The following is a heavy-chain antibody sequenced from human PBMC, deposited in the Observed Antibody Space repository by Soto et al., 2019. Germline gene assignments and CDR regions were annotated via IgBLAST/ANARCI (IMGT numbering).Heavy chain of an antibody. CDR2: ISGSGGIT. CDR3: AKYRFYYDCYHLYEH. J-gene: IGHJ4*02. CDR1: GFTFSSYA. D-gene: IGHD2-21*02. Sequence: PGGSLRLSCAASGFTFSSYAMNWVRQAPGKGLEWVSGISGSGGITSYADSVKGRLTISRDNSKNTLYLQMNSLRAEYTSKYYCAKYRFYYDCYHLYEHCAQRSLV. V-gene: IGHV3-23*01.